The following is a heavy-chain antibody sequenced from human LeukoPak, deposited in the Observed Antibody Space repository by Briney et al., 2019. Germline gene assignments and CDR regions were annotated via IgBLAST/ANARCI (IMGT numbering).Heavy chain of an antibody. Sequence: GGSLRLSCAASGFTFSSYAMSWVRQAPGKGLEWVSAMRGSGGSTYYADSVKGRFTISRDNSKNTLYLQMNSLRVEDTAVYYCAKDLGSYGPGTGFDYWGQGTLVTVSS. D-gene: IGHD5-18*01. CDR1: GFTFSSYA. CDR3: AKDLGSYGPGTGFDY. V-gene: IGHV3-23*01. CDR2: MRGSGGST. J-gene: IGHJ4*02.